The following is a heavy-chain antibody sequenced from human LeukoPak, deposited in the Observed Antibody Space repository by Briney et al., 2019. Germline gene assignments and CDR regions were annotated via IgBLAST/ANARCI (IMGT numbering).Heavy chain of an antibody. D-gene: IGHD5-18*01. CDR1: GFSFSTYA. CDR3: ARVMGGYSYGKNWFDP. V-gene: IGHV3-21*06. CDR2: ISNGDGHT. Sequence: GGSLRLSCAASGFSFSTYALNWVRQAPGKGLEWVACISNGDGHTFYADSVKGRFTVSRDNAQNSLYLQMNSLRDEDTAVYYCARVMGGYSYGKNWFDPWGQGTLVTVSS. J-gene: IGHJ5*02.